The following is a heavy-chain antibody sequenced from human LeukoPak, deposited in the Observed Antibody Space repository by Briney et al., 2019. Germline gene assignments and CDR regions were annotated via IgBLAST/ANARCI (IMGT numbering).Heavy chain of an antibody. CDR1: GYTFTSYY. J-gene: IGHJ6*03. V-gene: IGHV1-46*01. Sequence: ASVKVSCKASGYTFTSYYMHWVRQAPGQGLEWMGIINPSGGSTSYAQKFQGRVTMTRDTSTSTVYMELSSLRSEDTAVYYCAGGSSSYYYYYYMDVWGKGTTVTVSS. CDR2: INPSGGST. CDR3: AGGSSSYYYYYYMDV. D-gene: IGHD6-6*01.